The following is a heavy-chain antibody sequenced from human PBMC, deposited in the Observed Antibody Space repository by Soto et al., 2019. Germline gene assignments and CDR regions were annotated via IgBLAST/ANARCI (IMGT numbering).Heavy chain of an antibody. CDR1: GFTFSNSG. J-gene: IGHJ2*01. CDR2: ISGSGDRT. Sequence: EVQLLESGGGLVQAGGSLRLSCAASGFTFSNSGMSWVRQAPGKALEWVSSISGSGDRTYYADSVKGRFTISRDNSKNTLYLKMDSLRVEDTAVYYCAKIAVTGSWYFDLWGRGTLVTVSS. V-gene: IGHV3-23*01. CDR3: AKIAVTGSWYFDL. D-gene: IGHD6-19*01.